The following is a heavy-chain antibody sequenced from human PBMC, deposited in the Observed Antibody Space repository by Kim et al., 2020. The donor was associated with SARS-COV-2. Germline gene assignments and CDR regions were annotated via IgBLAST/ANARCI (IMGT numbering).Heavy chain of an antibody. Sequence: NPSLKSRVTISVDTSKNQFSLKLSSVTAADTAVYYCARDPYYYDSSGFDYWGQGTLVTVSS. CDR3: ARDPYYYDSSGFDY. J-gene: IGHJ4*02. D-gene: IGHD3-22*01. V-gene: IGHV4-39*07.